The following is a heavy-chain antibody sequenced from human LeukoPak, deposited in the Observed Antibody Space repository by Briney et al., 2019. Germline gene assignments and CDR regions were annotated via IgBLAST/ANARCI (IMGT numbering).Heavy chain of an antibody. D-gene: IGHD3-3*01. Sequence: GGSLRLSCAASGSTFSSYSMNWVRQAPGKGLEWVSSITSSSTYIYYADSVKGRFTISRDNAKNSLYLQMNSLRAEDTAVYYCARDLRPDYWGQGTLVTVSS. V-gene: IGHV3-21*01. CDR1: GSTFSSYS. J-gene: IGHJ4*02. CDR3: ARDLRPDY. CDR2: ITSSSTYI.